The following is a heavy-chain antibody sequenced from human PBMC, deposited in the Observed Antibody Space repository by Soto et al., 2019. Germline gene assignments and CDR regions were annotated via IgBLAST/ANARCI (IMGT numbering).Heavy chain of an antibody. V-gene: IGHV1-46*01. Sequence: ASVKVSCKASGYTFTSYYMHWVRQAPGQGLEWMGIINPSGGSTSYAQKFQGRVTMTTDTSTSTAYMELSSLRSEDTAVYYCASSYGSGNYFDYWGQGTLVTVSS. CDR2: INPSGGST. CDR1: GYTFTSYY. CDR3: ASSYGSGNYFDY. J-gene: IGHJ4*02. D-gene: IGHD3-10*01.